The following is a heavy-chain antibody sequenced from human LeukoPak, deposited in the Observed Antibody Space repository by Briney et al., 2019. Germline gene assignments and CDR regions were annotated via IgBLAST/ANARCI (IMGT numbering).Heavy chain of an antibody. Sequence: GGSLTLSCAASGFTFNNAWMSWVRQAPGKGLEWVGRIKSKTDGGTTDYAAPVKGRFTISRDDSKNTLYLQMNSLKTEDTAVYYCTTGLTMVRGLMSYSDYWGQGTLVTVSS. J-gene: IGHJ4*02. CDR1: GFTFNNAW. CDR2: IKSKTDGGTT. CDR3: TTGLTMVRGLMSYSDY. V-gene: IGHV3-15*01. D-gene: IGHD3-10*01.